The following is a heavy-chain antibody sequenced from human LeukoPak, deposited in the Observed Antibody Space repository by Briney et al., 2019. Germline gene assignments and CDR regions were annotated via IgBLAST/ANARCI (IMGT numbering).Heavy chain of an antibody. CDR2: IRYDGSNK. CDR3: AKDRGTMVRGVLDY. V-gene: IGHV3-30*02. Sequence: GSLRLSCAASGFTFSSYGLHWVRQAPGKGLEWVAFIRYDGSNKYYADSVKGRFTISRDNSKNTLYLQMNSLRAEDTAVYYCAKDRGTMVRGVLDYWGQGTLVTVSS. J-gene: IGHJ4*02. D-gene: IGHD3-10*01. CDR1: GFTFSSYG.